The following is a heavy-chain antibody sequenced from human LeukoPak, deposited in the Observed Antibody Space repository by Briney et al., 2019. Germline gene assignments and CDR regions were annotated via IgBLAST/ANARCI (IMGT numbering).Heavy chain of an antibody. J-gene: IGHJ4*02. CDR1: GFTVSSNY. V-gene: IGHV3-48*02. D-gene: IGHD2-15*01. CDR3: ARARASGRSGFDY. CDR2: ISSSSSTI. Sequence: PGGSLRLSCAASGFTVSSNYMSWVRQAPGKGLEWLSYISSSSSTIYYADSVKGRFTISRDNAKNSLDLQMNSLRDEDTAVYYCARARASGRSGFDYWGQGTLVTVSS.